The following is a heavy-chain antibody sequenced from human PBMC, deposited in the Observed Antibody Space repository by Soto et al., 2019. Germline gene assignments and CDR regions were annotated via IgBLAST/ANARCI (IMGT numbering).Heavy chain of an antibody. V-gene: IGHV1-18*01. CDR2: ISAYNGNT. D-gene: IGHD3-9*01. CDR3: ARPKARSILTGYYTYYYYYYGMDV. J-gene: IGHJ6*02. CDR1: GYTFTSYG. Sequence: ASVKVSCKASGYTFTSYGISWVRQAPAQGLEWMGWISAYNGNTNYAQKLQGRVTMTTVTSTSTAYMELRSLRSDDTAVYYCARPKARSILTGYYTYYYYYYGMDVWGQGTTVTVSS.